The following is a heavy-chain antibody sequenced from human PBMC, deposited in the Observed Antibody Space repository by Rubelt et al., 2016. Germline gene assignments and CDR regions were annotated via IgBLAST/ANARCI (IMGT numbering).Heavy chain of an antibody. D-gene: IGHD5-18*01. CDR2: IKQDGSEK. J-gene: IGHJ4*01. CDR1: GFTFSSYW. Sequence: EVQLVESGGGLVQPGGSLRLSCAASGFTFSSYWMSWVRQAPGKGLEWVANIKQDGSEKYYVDSVKGRFTISRDNAKNALYLQMNSLRAEDTAVYYCARLDTAMVSPLDYWGQGTLVTVSS. V-gene: IGHV3-7*01. CDR3: ARLDTAMVSPLDY.